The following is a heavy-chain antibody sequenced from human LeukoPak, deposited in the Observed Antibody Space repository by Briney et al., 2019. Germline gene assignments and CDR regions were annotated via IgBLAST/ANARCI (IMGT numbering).Heavy chain of an antibody. D-gene: IGHD2-15*01. V-gene: IGHV1-69*05. CDR2: IIPIFGTA. J-gene: IGHJ2*01. CDR3: AGGLLLRYFDL. CDR1: GGTFSSNA. Sequence: SVKVSCKASGGTFSSNAISWVRQAPGQGLEWMGGIIPIFGTANYAQKFQGRVTITTDESTSTAYMGLSSLRSEDTAVYYCAGGLLLRYFDLWGRGTLVTVSS.